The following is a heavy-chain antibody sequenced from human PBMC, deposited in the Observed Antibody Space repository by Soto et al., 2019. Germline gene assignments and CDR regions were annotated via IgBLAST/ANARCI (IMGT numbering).Heavy chain of an antibody. Sequence: PSETLSLTCTVSGGSISSYYWSRIRQPPGKGLEWIGYIYYSGSTNYNPSLKSRVTISVDTSKNQFSLKLSSVTAADTAVYYCARVDCSGGSCYSRWAWFDPWGQGTLVTVSS. V-gene: IGHV4-59*01. D-gene: IGHD2-15*01. CDR3: ARVDCSGGSCYSRWAWFDP. CDR1: GGSISSYY. J-gene: IGHJ5*02. CDR2: IYYSGST.